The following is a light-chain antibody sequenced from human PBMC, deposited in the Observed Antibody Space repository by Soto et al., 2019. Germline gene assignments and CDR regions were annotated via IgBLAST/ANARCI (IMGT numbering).Light chain of an antibody. CDR2: GAS. V-gene: IGKV3-20*01. Sequence: EIVLTQSPGTLSLSPGERSPLSCRASQSVSNNYLAWYQQNPGQVPRLLIYGASNRATGIPDRFSGSGSGTDFTLTISRLEPEDFAVYYCQQYGSSGTFGQGTKVDI. J-gene: IGKJ1*01. CDR1: QSVSNNY. CDR3: QQYGSSGT.